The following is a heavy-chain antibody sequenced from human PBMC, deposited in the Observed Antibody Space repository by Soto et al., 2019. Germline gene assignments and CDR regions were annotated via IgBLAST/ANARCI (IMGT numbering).Heavy chain of an antibody. V-gene: IGHV4-30-2*01. D-gene: IGHD5-12*01. Sequence: QLQLQESGSGLVKPSQTLSLTCAVSGGSISSGGYSWSWIRQPPGKGLEWIGYIYHSGSSYYNPSLKRRVTRSVARSKNQSSLKLSSVTAADTAVYYCAAGGGLPRYYWGQGTLVTVSS. CDR1: GGSISSGGYS. J-gene: IGHJ4*02. CDR2: IYHSGSS. CDR3: AAGGGLPRYY.